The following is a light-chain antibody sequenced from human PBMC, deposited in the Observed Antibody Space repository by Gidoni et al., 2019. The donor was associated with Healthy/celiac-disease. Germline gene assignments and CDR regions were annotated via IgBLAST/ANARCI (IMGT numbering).Light chain of an antibody. V-gene: IGKV1-39*01. CDR1: QSISSY. Sequence: DIQRTQSPSSLSASVGDRVTITCRASQSISSYLNWYQQKPGKAPKLLIYAASSLQSGVPSRFSGGGSGTDFTLTISSLQPEDFATYYCQQSYSTLWTFGQGTKVEIK. J-gene: IGKJ1*01. CDR2: AAS. CDR3: QQSYSTLWT.